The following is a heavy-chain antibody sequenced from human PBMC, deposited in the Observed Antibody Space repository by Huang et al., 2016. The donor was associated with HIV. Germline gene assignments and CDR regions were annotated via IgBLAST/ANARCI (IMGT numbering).Heavy chain of an antibody. CDR2: IIPMFGTP. D-gene: IGHD4-17*01. Sequence: QVQLVQSGAEVKTPGSSVKVSCKASGGTFSKYAISWVRQAPGQGLAGMGGIIPMFGTPNYARKFQGRVTITADDSTSTTYVEVSSLRSEDTALYYCARGQLGSYGDYDVLYWGQGTLVTVSS. CDR3: ARGQLGSYGDYDVLY. V-gene: IGHV1-69*13. J-gene: IGHJ4*02. CDR1: GGTFSKYA.